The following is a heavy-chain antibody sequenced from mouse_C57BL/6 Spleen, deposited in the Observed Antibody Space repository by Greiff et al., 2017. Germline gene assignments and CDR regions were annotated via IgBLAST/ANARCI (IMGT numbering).Heavy chain of an antibody. CDR3: TRPSSVPFDY. V-gene: IGHV14-3*01. CDR2: IDPANGNT. D-gene: IGHD3-1*01. J-gene: IGHJ2*01. Sequence: VHVKQSVAELVRPGASVKLSCTASGFNIKNNYMNWVKQRPEQGLEWIGRIDPANGNTKYAPKVQGKATITADTSSNSSFLLLISLTSEDTAIYSCTRPSSVPFDYWGQGTTLTVSS. CDR1: GFNIKNNY.